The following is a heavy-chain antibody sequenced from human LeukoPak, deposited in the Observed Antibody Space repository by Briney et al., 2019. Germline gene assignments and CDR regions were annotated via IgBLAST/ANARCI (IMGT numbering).Heavy chain of an antibody. Sequence: GGSLRLSCAASGFTFSSSWMHWVRQVPGKGLVWVSRINTDGSTAYADSVKGRFTISRGSAENTLYLQMNSLRDEDTAVYYCVRSRGYFDSWGQGTLVTVSP. CDR1: GFTFSSSW. CDR3: VRSRGYFDS. V-gene: IGHV3-74*01. CDR2: INTDGST. J-gene: IGHJ4*02.